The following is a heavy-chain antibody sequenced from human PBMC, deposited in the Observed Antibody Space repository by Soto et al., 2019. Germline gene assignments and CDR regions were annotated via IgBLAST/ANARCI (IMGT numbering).Heavy chain of an antibody. CDR3: ARHASTYYYDSSGYSRDNWFDP. CDR1: GGSISSSSYY. J-gene: IGHJ5*02. V-gene: IGHV4-39*01. CDR2: IYYSGST. Sequence: TLSLTCTVSGGSISSSSYYWGWIRQPPGKGLEWIGSIYYSGSTYYNPSLKSRVTISVDTSKNQFSLKLSSVTAADTAVYYCARHASTYYYDSSGYSRDNWFDPWGQGTLVTVSS. D-gene: IGHD3-22*01.